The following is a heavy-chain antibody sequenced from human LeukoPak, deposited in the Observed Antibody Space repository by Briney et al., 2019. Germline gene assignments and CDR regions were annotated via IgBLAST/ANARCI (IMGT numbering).Heavy chain of an antibody. Sequence: GGSLRLSCEPSGFPFSSYRMLWVRQAPGKGLVWVSRISGDGTIKTYADFVRGRFTISRDNTKNILYLQMNSLKVEDTATYFCSRSQFDYWGQGVLVTVSS. J-gene: IGHJ4*02. V-gene: IGHV3-74*03. CDR2: ISGDGTIK. CDR1: GFPFSSYR. CDR3: SRSQFDY.